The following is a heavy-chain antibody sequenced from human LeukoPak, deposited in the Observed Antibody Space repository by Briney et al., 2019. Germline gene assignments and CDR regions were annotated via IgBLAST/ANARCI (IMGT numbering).Heavy chain of an antibody. V-gene: IGHV4-39*02. D-gene: IGHD2-21*01. CDR2: IYYSGST. J-gene: IGHJ6*03. CDR1: GGSISSSSYY. CDR3: AREFVWRYYYYYYMDV. Sequence: KTSETLSLTCTVSGGSISSSSYYWGWIRQPPGKGLEWIGSIYYSGSTYYNPSLKSRVTISVDTSKNQFSLKLSSVTAADTAVYYCAREFVWRYYYYYYMDVWGKGTTVTVSS.